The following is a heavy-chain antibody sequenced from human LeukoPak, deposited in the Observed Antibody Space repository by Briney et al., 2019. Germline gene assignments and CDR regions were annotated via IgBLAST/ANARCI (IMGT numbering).Heavy chain of an antibody. J-gene: IGHJ4*02. CDR2: SSGNGGST. V-gene: IGHV3-23*01. D-gene: IGHD3-10*01. Sequence: GGSLRLSCAASGFTFSSYVMGWVRQAPGKGLEWVSSSSGNGGSTNYADSVKGRFTISRDNSKNTLYLQMSSLRAEDTAVYYCAKSLGTSGNYYFDLWGQGTLVTVSS. CDR1: GFTFSSYV. CDR3: AKSLGTSGNYYFDL.